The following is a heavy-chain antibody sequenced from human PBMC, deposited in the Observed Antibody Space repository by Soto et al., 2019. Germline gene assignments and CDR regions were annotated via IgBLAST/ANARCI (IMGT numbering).Heavy chain of an antibody. D-gene: IGHD2-2*01. J-gene: IGHJ5*02. V-gene: IGHV3-74*01. CDR2: INSDASHT. CDR3: XXXXXXXTTSCYGNWFDP. CDR1: GFTFSTYW. Sequence: EVQLVESGGGLVQPGGSLRLSCAASGFTFSTYWMHWIRQVPGKXLEWVSRINSDASHTYYADSVKGRFTISRDNAKNTLHLXXNXXXXEDXXXXXXXXXXXXXTTSCYGNWFDPWGQGTLVTVSS.